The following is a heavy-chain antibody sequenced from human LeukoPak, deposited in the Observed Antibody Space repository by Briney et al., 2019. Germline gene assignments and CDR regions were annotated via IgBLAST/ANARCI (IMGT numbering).Heavy chain of an antibody. V-gene: IGHV4-39*01. CDR2: IYYSGST. J-gene: IGHJ6*03. D-gene: IGHD1-7*01. CDR1: GGSISSSSYY. CDR3: ASWNYGSYYYYHYMDV. Sequence: SETLSLTCTVSGGSISSSSYYWGWIRQPPGKGLEWIGSIYYSGSTYYNPSLKSRVTISVDTSKNQFSLKLSSVTAADTAVYYCASWNYGSYYYYHYMDVWGKGTTVTVSS.